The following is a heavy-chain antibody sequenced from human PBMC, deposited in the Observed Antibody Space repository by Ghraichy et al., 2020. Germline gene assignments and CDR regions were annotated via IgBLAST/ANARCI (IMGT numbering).Heavy chain of an antibody. J-gene: IGHJ4*02. D-gene: IGHD3-22*01. CDR3: AGTYDYYDSSGYPYTYFFDY. CDR2: IYYSGST. Sequence: QTLSLTCTVSGASISSTSYYWAWIRQPPGKGLEWIGSIYYSGSTYYNPSLKSRVTISEDTSKNQFSLKLSSVTAADTAVYFCAGTYDYYDSSGYPYTYFFDYWDQGTLVTVSS. V-gene: IGHV4-39*01. CDR1: GASISSTSYY.